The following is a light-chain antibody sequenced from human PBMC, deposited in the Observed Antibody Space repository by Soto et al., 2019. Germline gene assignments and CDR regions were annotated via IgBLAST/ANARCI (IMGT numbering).Light chain of an antibody. CDR2: DDN. CDR1: NIGSKS. CDR3: QVWDSSSDPLYV. Sequence: YELTQPPSVSVAPGQTARITCGGNNIGSKSVHWYQQRPGQAPVLVVYDDNDRPSGIPERFSGSNSGNTATLTISRVEAGDEADYYCQVWDSSSDPLYVFGTGTKLTVL. J-gene: IGLJ1*01. V-gene: IGLV3-21*02.